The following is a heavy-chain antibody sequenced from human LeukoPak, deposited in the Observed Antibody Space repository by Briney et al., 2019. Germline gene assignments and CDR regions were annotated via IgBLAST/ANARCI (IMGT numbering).Heavy chain of an antibody. V-gene: IGHV3-23*01. D-gene: IGHD5-24*01. J-gene: IGHJ4*02. CDR1: GFTFSDYA. CDR2: ISRSGGTT. CDR3: ARDHKMATVTDY. Sequence: GGSLRLSCAVSGFTFSDYAMTWARQAPGKGLEWVAGISRSGGTTHYADSVKGRFTISRDNSKNTLYMQMDTLRVEDTAVYYCARDHKMATVTDYWGQGILVTVSS.